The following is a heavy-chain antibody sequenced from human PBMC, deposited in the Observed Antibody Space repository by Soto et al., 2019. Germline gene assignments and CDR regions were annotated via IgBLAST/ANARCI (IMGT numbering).Heavy chain of an antibody. CDR2: VKSKTDGGTT. CDR1: GFTFTSAL. D-gene: IGHD3-10*01. CDR3: TTGSTGRDY. V-gene: IGHV3-15*01. J-gene: IGHJ4*02. Sequence: EVQLVESGGGLVKPGGSLRLSCAASGFTFTSALMTWVRRAPGKGLEWVGRVKSKTDGGTTDYAAPVKGRFTISRDDSEKTLYLQMNSLKTEDTAVYYCTTGSTGRDYWGQGTLVTVSS.